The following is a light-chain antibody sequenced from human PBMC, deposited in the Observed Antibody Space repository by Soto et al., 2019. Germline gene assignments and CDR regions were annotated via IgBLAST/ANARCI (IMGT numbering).Light chain of an antibody. V-gene: IGKV3D-20*02. CDR1: QSVSSTS. Sequence: EIVLTQSPGTLSLSPGERATLSCRAIQSVSSTSLAWYQQKPGQAPRLLIYDASNRATGIPARFSGSGSGTDFTLTISRLEPDDFAVYYCQQRSNWPPKWTFGQGTKVDIK. CDR3: QQRSNWPPKWT. CDR2: DAS. J-gene: IGKJ1*01.